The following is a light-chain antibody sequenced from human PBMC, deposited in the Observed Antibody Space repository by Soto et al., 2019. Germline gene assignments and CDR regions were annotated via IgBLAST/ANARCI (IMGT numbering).Light chain of an antibody. CDR2: EVS. CDR3: CSYAGSYTYV. CDR1: SSDVGGYNY. J-gene: IGLJ1*01. V-gene: IGLV2-14*01. Sequence: QSALTQPASVSGSPGQSITISCTGTSSDVGGYNYVSWSQQHPGKAPQLMIYEVSNRPSGVSNRFSGSKSGNTASLTISGLQAEDEADYYCCSYAGSYTYVFGTGTKLTVL.